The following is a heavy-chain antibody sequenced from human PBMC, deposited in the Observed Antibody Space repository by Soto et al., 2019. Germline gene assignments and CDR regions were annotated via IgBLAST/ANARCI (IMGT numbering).Heavy chain of an antibody. J-gene: IGHJ1*01. Sequence: EVQLVESGGDLVKPGGSLSLSCAASGFTFSSYNMNWVRQAPGKGLEWLSSISSSSTYIYYAHSVKGQFTISRDNARNSLKLRRNSRRAEDTDVYYCERVWLRDRGMHWGQGTLVTVSS. CDR1: GFTFSSYN. D-gene: IGHD5-12*01. CDR2: ISSSSTYI. CDR3: ERVWLRDRGMH. V-gene: IGHV3-21*01.